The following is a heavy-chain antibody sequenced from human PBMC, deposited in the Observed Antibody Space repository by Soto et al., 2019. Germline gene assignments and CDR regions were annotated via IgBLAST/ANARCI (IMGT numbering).Heavy chain of an antibody. Sequence: EVQLVQSGAEVKKPGESLKISCKGSGYSFTSYWIGWVRQMPGKGLEWMGIIYPGDSDTRYSPSVPGQVTISADKSIRPAYLQWSSLKASDTAVYYCARHRNYDILTGHPYYWGQGTLVTVSS. V-gene: IGHV5-51*01. CDR1: GYSFTSYW. CDR2: IYPGDSDT. J-gene: IGHJ4*02. D-gene: IGHD3-9*01. CDR3: ARHRNYDILTGHPYY.